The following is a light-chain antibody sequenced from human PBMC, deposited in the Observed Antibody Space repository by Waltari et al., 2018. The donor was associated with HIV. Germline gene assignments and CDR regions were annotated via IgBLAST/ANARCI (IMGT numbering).Light chain of an antibody. CDR3: QQYYCTPT. V-gene: IGKV4-1*01. CDR1: QSVLYSSNNKNY. Sequence: DIVMTQSPDSLVVSLGERATINCKSSQSVLYSSNNKNYLAWYQQKPGQPPKLLIYLASTRESGVPDRFSGSGSVTDFTLTISSLQAEDVAVYYCQQYYCTPTFCLGIMLEI. J-gene: IGKJ1*01. CDR2: LAS.